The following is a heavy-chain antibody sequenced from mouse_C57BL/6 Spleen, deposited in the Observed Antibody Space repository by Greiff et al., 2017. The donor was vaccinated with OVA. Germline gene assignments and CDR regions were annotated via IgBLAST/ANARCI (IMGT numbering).Heavy chain of an antibody. CDR2: INPGSGGT. CDR1: GYAFTNYL. CDR3: ARSSYEGWYFDV. Sequence: VQLQQSGAELVRPGTSVKVSCKASGYAFTNYLIEWVKQRPGQGLEWIGVINPGSGGTNYNEKFKGKATLTADKSSSTAYMQLSSLTSEDSAVYVCARSSYEGWYFDVWGTGTTVTVSS. J-gene: IGHJ1*03. D-gene: IGHD2-10*01. V-gene: IGHV1-54*01.